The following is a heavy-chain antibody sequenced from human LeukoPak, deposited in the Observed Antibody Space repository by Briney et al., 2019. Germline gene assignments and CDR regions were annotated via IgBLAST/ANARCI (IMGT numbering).Heavy chain of an antibody. CDR2: ISAYNGNT. D-gene: IGHD5-12*01. CDR3: ARSGRGTYYYFDL. V-gene: IGHV1-18*01. CDR1: GYTFTSYG. J-gene: IGHJ4*02. Sequence: ASVKVSCKASGYTFTSYGISWVRQAPGQGLEWMGWISAYNGNTNYAQKFLGRVSMTADTSTSTAYMELRSLTSDDTAVYYCARSGRGTYYYFDLWGLGTLVTVSS.